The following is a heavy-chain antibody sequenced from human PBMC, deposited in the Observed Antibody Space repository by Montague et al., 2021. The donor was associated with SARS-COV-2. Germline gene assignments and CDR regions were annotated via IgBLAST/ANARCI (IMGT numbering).Heavy chain of an antibody. D-gene: IGHD6-6*01. CDR3: ARGVRQLGVRYYYYSIDV. Sequence: SETLSLTCSVSGGSFSAYYWCCILQPPPKRLEWCGELNHYGSTNFNQSPQSRLTTSMDTSKNQFSLKLISVTAADAAVYYCARGVRQLGVRYYYYSIDVWDKETTVTVSS. CDR2: LNHYGST. CDR1: GGSFSAYY. V-gene: IGHV4-34*01. J-gene: IGHJ6*03.